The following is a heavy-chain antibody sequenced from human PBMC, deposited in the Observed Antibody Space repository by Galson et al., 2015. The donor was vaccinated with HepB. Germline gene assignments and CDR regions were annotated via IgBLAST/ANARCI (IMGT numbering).Heavy chain of an antibody. V-gene: IGHV1-3*01. Sequence: SVKVSCKASGYTFSTYALHWVRQAPGQRLEWMGWINAGNGNTKYSQKFQGRVTITRDTSASTAYMGLSSLRSEDTAVYYCARDVRVGTLKGGFYFYYGMDVWGQGTTVTVSS. CDR1: GYTFSTYA. CDR2: INAGNGNT. J-gene: IGHJ6*02. CDR3: ARDVRVGTLKGGFYFYYGMDV. D-gene: IGHD4-23*01.